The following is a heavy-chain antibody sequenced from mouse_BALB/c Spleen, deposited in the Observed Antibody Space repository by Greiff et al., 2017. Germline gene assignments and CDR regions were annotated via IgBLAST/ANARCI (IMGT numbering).Heavy chain of an antibody. Sequence: QVQLQQSGPGLVAPSQSLSITCTVSGFSLTSYGVHWVRQPPGKGLEWLGVIWAGGSTNYNSALMSRLSISKDNSKSQFFLKMNSLQTDDTAMYYCARGGYYGYDGKESNAMDYWGQGTSVTVSS. CDR2: IWAGGST. J-gene: IGHJ4*01. D-gene: IGHD2-2*01. CDR1: GFSLTSYG. CDR3: ARGGYYGYDGKESNAMDY. V-gene: IGHV2-9*02.